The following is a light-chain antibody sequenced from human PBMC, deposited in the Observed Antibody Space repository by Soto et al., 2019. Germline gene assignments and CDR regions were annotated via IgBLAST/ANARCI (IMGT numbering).Light chain of an antibody. CDR1: SSNIGAGYD. J-gene: IGLJ1*01. Sequence: QSVLTQPPSVSGAPGQRVTISCTGSSSNIGAGYDVHWYQQLPGTAPKLLIYGNSNRPSGVPDRFSGSKSGNTASLTISGLQAEDEADYYCISYTSSSPYVFGTGTKLTVL. CDR3: ISYTSSSPYV. CDR2: GNS. V-gene: IGLV1-40*01.